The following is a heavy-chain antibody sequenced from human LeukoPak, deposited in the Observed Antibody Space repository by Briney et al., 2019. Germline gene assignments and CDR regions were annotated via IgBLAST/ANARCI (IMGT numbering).Heavy chain of an antibody. D-gene: IGHD3-10*01. J-gene: IGHJ4*02. Sequence: GGSLRLSCAAPGFTVSSNYMSWVRQAPGKGLEWVSVIYSGGSTYYADSVKGRFTISRDNSKNTLYLQMNSLRAEDTAVYYCARLNYGSGSYLDYWGQGTLVTVSS. V-gene: IGHV3-53*01. CDR2: IYSGGST. CDR3: ARLNYGSGSYLDY. CDR1: GFTVSSNY.